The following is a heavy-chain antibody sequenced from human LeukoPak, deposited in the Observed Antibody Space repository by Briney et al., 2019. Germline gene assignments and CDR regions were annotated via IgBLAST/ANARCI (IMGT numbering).Heavy chain of an antibody. Sequence: ASVNVSCKASGYTFTGYYMHWVRQAPGQGLEWMGWINPNSGGTNYAQKFQGRVTMTRDTSISTAYMELSRLGSDDTAVYYCARGTADSSGYYISVFDYWGQGTLVTVSS. CDR3: ARGTADSSGYYISVFDY. CDR2: INPNSGGT. J-gene: IGHJ4*02. V-gene: IGHV1-2*02. CDR1: GYTFTGYY. D-gene: IGHD3-22*01.